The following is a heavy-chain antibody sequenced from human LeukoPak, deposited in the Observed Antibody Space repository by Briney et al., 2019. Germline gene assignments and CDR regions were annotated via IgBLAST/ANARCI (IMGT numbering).Heavy chain of an antibody. CDR3: ARWIQSYYYFDY. D-gene: IGHD5-18*01. J-gene: IGHJ4*02. Sequence: GGSLRLSCAASGFTFSSDWMHWVRQAPGQGLVWVPRINPAGSSTNYADSVKGRFTISRDNAMNTLYLHLNSLRAEDTAVYYCARWIQSYYYFDYWGQGTLVTVSS. V-gene: IGHV3-74*01. CDR2: INPAGSST. CDR1: GFTFSSDW.